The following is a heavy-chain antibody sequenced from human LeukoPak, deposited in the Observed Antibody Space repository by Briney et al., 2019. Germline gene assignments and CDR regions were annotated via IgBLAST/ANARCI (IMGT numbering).Heavy chain of an antibody. CDR2: ISYDGSNK. Sequence: PGGSLRLSCAASGFTFSSYAMHWVRQAPGKGLEWVAVISYDGSNKYYADSVKGRFTISRDNSKNTLYLQMNSLRAEETAVYYCARPDIVGALDYWGQGTLVTVSS. D-gene: IGHD1-26*01. J-gene: IGHJ4*02. V-gene: IGHV3-30*04. CDR3: ARPDIVGALDY. CDR1: GFTFSSYA.